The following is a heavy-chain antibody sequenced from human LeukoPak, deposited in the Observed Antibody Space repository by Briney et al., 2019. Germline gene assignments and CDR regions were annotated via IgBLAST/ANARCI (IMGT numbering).Heavy chain of an antibody. V-gene: IGHV1-69*06. CDR2: IIPIFGTA. Sequence: ASVKVSCKASGYTFTAYYMHWVRQAPGQGLEWMGGIIPIFGTANYAQKFQGRVTITADKSTSTAYMELSSLRSEDTAVYYCARSSRSWSTFDNWGQGTLVTVSS. J-gene: IGHJ4*02. D-gene: IGHD2-2*01. CDR3: ARSSRSWSTFDN. CDR1: GYTFTAYY.